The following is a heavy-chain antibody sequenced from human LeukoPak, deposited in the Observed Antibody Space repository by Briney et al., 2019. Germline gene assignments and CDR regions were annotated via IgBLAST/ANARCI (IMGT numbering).Heavy chain of an antibody. D-gene: IGHD2-2*01. J-gene: IGHJ4*02. CDR3: AKDSYSGFGFCSSTSCRID. V-gene: IGHV3-30*02. CDR2: IRYDGSNE. CDR1: GFTFSSYG. Sequence: GGSLRLSCAASGFTFSSYGMHWVRQAPGKGLEWVAFIRYDGSNEYYADSVKGRFTISRDNSKNTLYLQMNSLRAEDTAVYYCAKDSYSGFGFCSSTSCRIDWGQGTLVTVSS.